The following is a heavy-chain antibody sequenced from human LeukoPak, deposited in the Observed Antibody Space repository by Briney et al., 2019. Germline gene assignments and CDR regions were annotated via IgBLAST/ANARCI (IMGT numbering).Heavy chain of an antibody. D-gene: IGHD3-10*01. CDR2: IWYDGSNK. V-gene: IGHV3-33*01. CDR1: GFTFSSYG. CDR3: ARAPSGSYDKQGYFQH. Sequence: PGRSLRLSCAASGFTFSSYGMHWVRQAPGKGLEWVAVIWYDGSNKYYADSVKGRFTISRDNSKNTLYLQMNSLRSEDTAVYYCARAPSGSYDKQGYFQHWGQGTLVTGSS. J-gene: IGHJ1*01.